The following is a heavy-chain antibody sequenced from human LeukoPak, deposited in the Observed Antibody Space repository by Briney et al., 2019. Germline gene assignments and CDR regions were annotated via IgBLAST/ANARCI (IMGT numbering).Heavy chain of an antibody. D-gene: IGHD1-14*01. CDR1: GFTVITNG. Sequence: GGSLRLSCSASGFTVITNGMTWVRQAPGKGLEWVSVLYSDGNTKYADSVQGRFTISRDNSKNTLYLEMNSLSPDDTAVYYCARGVEPLAANTLAYWGQGTLVTVSS. CDR2: LYSDGNT. V-gene: IGHV3-53*01. CDR3: ARGVEPLAANTLAY. J-gene: IGHJ4*02.